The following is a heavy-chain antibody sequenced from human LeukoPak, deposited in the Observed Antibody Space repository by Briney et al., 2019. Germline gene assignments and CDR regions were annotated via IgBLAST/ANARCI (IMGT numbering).Heavy chain of an antibody. J-gene: IGHJ6*02. Sequence: PSETLSLTCTVSGGSISSSSYYWGWIRQPPGKGLEWIGSIYYSGSTYYNPSLKSRVTISVDTSKNQFSLKLSSVTAADTAVYYCAREKIKRRDGYNNDYYYYGMDVWGQGTTVTVSS. D-gene: IGHD5-24*01. V-gene: IGHV4-39*07. CDR2: IYYSGST. CDR1: GGSISSSSYY. CDR3: AREKIKRRDGYNNDYYYYGMDV.